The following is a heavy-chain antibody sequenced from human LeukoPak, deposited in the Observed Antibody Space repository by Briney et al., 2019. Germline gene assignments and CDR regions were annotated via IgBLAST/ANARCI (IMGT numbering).Heavy chain of an antibody. V-gene: IGHV4-39*01. CDR1: GGSISSSSYY. CDR2: FYSSGSA. D-gene: IGHD1-1*01. J-gene: IGHJ4*02. Sequence: TSETLSLTCTVSGGSISSSSYYWGWIRQPPGKGLEWIGSFYSSGSAYYNPSLKSRVTISVDTSNNQFSLKLSSVTAADTAVYYCARWWDRENWNAPDYWGQGTRVTVSS. CDR3: ARWWDRENWNAPDY.